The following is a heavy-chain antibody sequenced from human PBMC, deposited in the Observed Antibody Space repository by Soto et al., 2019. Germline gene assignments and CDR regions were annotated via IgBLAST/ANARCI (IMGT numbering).Heavy chain of an antibody. CDR1: GFSLTTTGVG. CDR2: IYWDDDK. D-gene: IGHD2-15*01. Sequence: SCPTLVNPTQTLTLTCTFSGFSLTTTGVGVGWIRQPPGKALEWLAIIYWDDDKRYSPSLKSRLTITKDTSKNQVVLTMTNMDPEDTATYFCAHSAVLCCGGTCYSPPVDFWGQGT. V-gene: IGHV2-5*02. J-gene: IGHJ4*02. CDR3: AHSAVLCCGGTCYSPPVDF.